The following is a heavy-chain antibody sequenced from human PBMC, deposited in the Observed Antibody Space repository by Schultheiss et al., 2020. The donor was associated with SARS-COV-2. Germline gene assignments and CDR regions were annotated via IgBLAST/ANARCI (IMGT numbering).Heavy chain of an antibody. CDR1: GGSISSSSYY. J-gene: IGHJ3*02. D-gene: IGHD3-3*01. CDR2: IYYSGST. CDR3: ARAKNYDFWSGYSLGDAFDI. Sequence: SETLSLTCTVSGGSISSSSYYWSWIRQPPGKGLEWIGYIYYSGSTNYNPSLKSRVTISVDTSKNQFSLKLSSVTAADTAVYYCARAKNYDFWSGYSLGDAFDIWGQGTMVTVSS. V-gene: IGHV4-61*01.